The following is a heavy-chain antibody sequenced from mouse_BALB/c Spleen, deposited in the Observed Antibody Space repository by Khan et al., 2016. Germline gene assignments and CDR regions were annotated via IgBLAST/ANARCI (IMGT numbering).Heavy chain of an antibody. V-gene: IGHV7-3*02. CDR1: GFTITDYY. CDR2: IRNKANGYTT. CDR3: ARDSSGSAWFAY. D-gene: IGHD3-1*01. J-gene: IGHJ3*01. Sequence: EVELVESGGGLVQPGGSLRLSCATSGFTITDYYMSWVRQPPGKALEWLGFIRNKANGYTTEYSASVKGRFTISRDNSQSILYLQMNTLRAEDSATYYCARDSSGSAWFAYWGQGTLVTVSA.